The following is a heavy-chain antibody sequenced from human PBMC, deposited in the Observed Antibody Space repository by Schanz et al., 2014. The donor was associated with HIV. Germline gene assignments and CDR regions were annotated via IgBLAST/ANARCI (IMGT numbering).Heavy chain of an antibody. CDR3: ARDQASTGCFDY. CDR2: IYYSGST. V-gene: IGHV4-59*01. CDR1: GGSISSYY. D-gene: IGHD6-25*01. J-gene: IGHJ4*02. Sequence: QVQLQESGPGLVKPSETLSLTCTVSGGSISSYYWSWIRQPPGKGLEWIGYIYYSGSTNYNPSLKSRVTISVDTSKNQFSLKLSSVTAADTAVYYCARDQASTGCFDYWGQGTLVTVSS.